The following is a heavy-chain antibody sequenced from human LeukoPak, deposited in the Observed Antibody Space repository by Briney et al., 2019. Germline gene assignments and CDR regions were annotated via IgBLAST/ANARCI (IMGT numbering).Heavy chain of an antibody. V-gene: IGHV3-7*01. Sequence: GGSLRLSCAASGFTFSGYYMSWIRQAPGKGLEWVANINQGGSDKYYVDSVKGRFTISRDDANNLLYLQMNSLRGEDTAVYYCTRDRSRAEDDWGQGTLVTVSS. CDR2: INQGGSDK. CDR3: TRDRSRAEDD. CDR1: GFTFSGYY. D-gene: IGHD1-14*01. J-gene: IGHJ4*02.